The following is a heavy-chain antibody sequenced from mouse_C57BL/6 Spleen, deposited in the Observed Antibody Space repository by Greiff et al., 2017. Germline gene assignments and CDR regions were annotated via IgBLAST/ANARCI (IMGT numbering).Heavy chain of an antibody. J-gene: IGHJ2*01. CDR3: ARTTVVAKGFDY. V-gene: IGHV1-22*01. D-gene: IGHD1-1*01. CDR1: GYTFTDYN. Sequence: EVQLQQSGPELVKPGASVKMSCKASGYTFTDYNMHWVKQSHGKSLEWIGYINPNNGGTSYNQKFKGKATLTVNKSSSTAYMELRSLTSEDSAVYCWARTTVVAKGFDYWGQGTTLIVSS. CDR2: INPNNGGT.